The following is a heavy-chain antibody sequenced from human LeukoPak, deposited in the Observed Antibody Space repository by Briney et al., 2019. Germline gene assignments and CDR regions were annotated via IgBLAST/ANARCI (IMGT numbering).Heavy chain of an antibody. Sequence: SETLSLTCTVSGGSISSIIYYWGWIRQPPGKGLERIGSIYYSGSTYYNPSLKSRVTISVDTSKNQFSLKLSSVTAADTAVYYCARDGRFPPEVLPRYFDYWGQGTLVTVSS. J-gene: IGHJ4*02. D-gene: IGHD1-26*01. V-gene: IGHV4-39*07. CDR2: IYYSGST. CDR3: ARDGRFPPEVLPRYFDY. CDR1: GGSISSIIYY.